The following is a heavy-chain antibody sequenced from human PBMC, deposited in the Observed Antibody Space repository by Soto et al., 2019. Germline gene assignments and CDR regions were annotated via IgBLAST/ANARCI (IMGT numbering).Heavy chain of an antibody. CDR2: ILYDGSKK. V-gene: IGHV3-30*18. CDR1: GFTFSSYG. J-gene: IGHJ6*02. Sequence: QVQLVESGGGVVQPGRSLRLSCAASGFTFSSYGMHWVRQAPGKGLEWVAVILYDGSKKYYADSVKGRFTISRDNSKNTPYLQMSSLRAEDTALYYCVKDGSSGWPYFDDLDVWGQGTTVTVSS. CDR3: VKDGSSGWPYFDDLDV. D-gene: IGHD6-19*01.